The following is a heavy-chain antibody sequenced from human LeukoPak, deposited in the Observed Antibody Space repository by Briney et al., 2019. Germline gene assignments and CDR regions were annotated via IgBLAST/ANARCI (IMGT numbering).Heavy chain of an antibody. J-gene: IGHJ4*02. CDR2: IYYSGTA. Sequence: PSETLSLTCTVSDDSITNNFYFWGWIRQPPGTGLEWIGTIYYSGTAYYNPSLKSRVTISLDTSKNQFSLKLTSVTAADTAVYYCARHKVAVPQGFDYWGRGTLATVSS. D-gene: IGHD6-19*01. V-gene: IGHV4-39*01. CDR1: DDSITNNFYF. CDR3: ARHKVAVPQGFDY.